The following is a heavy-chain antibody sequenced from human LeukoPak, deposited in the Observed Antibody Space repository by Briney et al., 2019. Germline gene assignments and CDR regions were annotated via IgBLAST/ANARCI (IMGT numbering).Heavy chain of an antibody. D-gene: IGHD4-23*01. J-gene: IGHJ4*02. V-gene: IGHV3-48*03. CDR2: LSSSGSAF. CDR3: ARDYGGSSPFDY. Sequence: PGGSLRLSCEDSGFTFRSYEMNWVRQAPGKGLEWIAYLSSSGSAFSYADSVKGRFTIARDNAKNSVYLEMNSLRAEDTAVYYCARDYGGSSPFDYWGQGTLVTVSS. CDR1: GFTFRSYE.